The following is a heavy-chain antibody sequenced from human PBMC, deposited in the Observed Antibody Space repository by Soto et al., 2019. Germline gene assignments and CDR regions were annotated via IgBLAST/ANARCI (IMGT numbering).Heavy chain of an antibody. D-gene: IGHD3-10*01. J-gene: IGHJ4*02. CDR1: GGSIRSGDYY. V-gene: IGHV4-30-4*01. CDR3: ARSLRRGPPFDC. Sequence: QVQLQESGPGLVKPSQTLSLTCTVSGGSIRSGDYYWSWIRQPPGKGLESIGYIYYSGSTYYNPLPXSXLTTSVDTSENPFALKLSSGTAAPTAVYYCARSLRRGPPFDCWGEGTLVTVSS. CDR2: IYYSGST.